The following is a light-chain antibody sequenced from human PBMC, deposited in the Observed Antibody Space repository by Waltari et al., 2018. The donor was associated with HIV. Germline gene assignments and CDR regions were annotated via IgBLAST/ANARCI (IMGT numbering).Light chain of an antibody. CDR2: QDS. Sequence: SYELTQPTSVSVSPGQTASITCSGDQLGDKYACWYQHKPGQSPVMVIYQDSKRPSGILERFSGSNSGNPATLTVSGTRAMYEADYYCQAWDSSTVLFGVGTKLTVL. J-gene: IGLJ2*01. CDR3: QAWDSSTVL. V-gene: IGLV3-1*01. CDR1: QLGDKY.